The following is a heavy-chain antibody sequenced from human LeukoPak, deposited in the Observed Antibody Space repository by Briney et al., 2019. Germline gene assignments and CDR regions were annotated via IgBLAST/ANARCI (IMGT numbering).Heavy chain of an antibody. CDR1: GFSFSNYY. J-gene: IGHJ1*01. V-gene: IGHV3-74*01. CDR3: ARVGYYDDSGYHGYLHH. Sequence: QPGGSLRLSCAASGFSFSNYYMYWVRQAPGKGPVWVSRMHSDESTATYADSAKGRFTISRDNAKNTLYLQMNSLRAEDTAVYYCARVGYYDDSGYHGYLHHWGQGTLVTVSS. D-gene: IGHD3-22*01. CDR2: MHSDESTA.